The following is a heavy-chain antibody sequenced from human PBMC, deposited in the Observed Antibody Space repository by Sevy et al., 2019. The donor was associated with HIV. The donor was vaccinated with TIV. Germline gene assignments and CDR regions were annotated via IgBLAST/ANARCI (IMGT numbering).Heavy chain of an antibody. J-gene: IGHJ4*01. D-gene: IGHD4-17*01. CDR1: GFTFSSYW. Sequence: GGSLRLSCAASGFTFSSYWMHWVRQAPGKGLVWVSRINTDGSITTYADSVKGRFTISRDIAKNTLHLQMNSLRAEDTAVYYCARDLEFYDHGDYGPAFMPDFWGHGTLVTVSS. CDR2: INTDGSIT. CDR3: ARDLEFYDHGDYGPAFMPDF. V-gene: IGHV3-74*01.